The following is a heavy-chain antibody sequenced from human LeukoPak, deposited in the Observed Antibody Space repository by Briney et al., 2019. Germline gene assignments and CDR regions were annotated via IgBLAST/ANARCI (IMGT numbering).Heavy chain of an antibody. D-gene: IGHD7-27*01. Sequence: SVKVSCKASGGTFSSYAISWVRQAPGQGLEWMGRIIPIFGTANYAQKFQGKVTITTDESTSTAYMELSSLRSEDTAVYYCATHPRNYYYYYMDVWGKGTTVTV. CDR3: ATHPRNYYYYYMDV. CDR2: IIPIFGTA. J-gene: IGHJ6*03. CDR1: GGTFSSYA. V-gene: IGHV1-69*05.